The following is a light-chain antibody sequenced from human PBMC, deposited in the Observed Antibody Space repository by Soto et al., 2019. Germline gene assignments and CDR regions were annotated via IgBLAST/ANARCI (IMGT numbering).Light chain of an antibody. Sequence: EIVLTQSPGTLSLSPGERATLYCRASQSVGSTSLAWFQQKPGQAPRLLIYGASSRATGIPDRFSGSGSGTDFTLTISRLEPEDFAVYYCQQYDTSAWTFGQGTKVEIK. V-gene: IGKV3-20*01. CDR2: GAS. CDR1: QSVGSTS. J-gene: IGKJ1*01. CDR3: QQYDTSAWT.